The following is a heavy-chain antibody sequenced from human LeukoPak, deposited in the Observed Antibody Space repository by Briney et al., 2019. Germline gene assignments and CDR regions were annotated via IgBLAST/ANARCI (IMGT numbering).Heavy chain of an antibody. CDR3: ARGYGDYEGYWYFDL. V-gene: IGHV4-31*03. Sequence: SETLSLTCTVSGGSISSGGYYWSWIRQHPGKGLEWIGYIYYSGSTYYNPSLKSRVTISVDTSKNQSSLKLSSVTAADTAVYYCARGYGDYEGYWYFDLWGRGTLVTISS. CDR2: IYYSGST. CDR1: GGSISSGGYY. J-gene: IGHJ2*01. D-gene: IGHD4-17*01.